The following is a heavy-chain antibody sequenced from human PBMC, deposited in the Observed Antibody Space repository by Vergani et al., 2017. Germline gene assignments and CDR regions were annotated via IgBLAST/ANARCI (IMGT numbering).Heavy chain of an antibody. J-gene: IGHJ6*02. V-gene: IGHV4-59*01. Sequence: QVQLQESGPGLVKPSETLSLTCTVSGGSISSYYWSWIRQPPGKGLEWIGYIYYSGSTNYNPSLKSRVTISVDTSKNQFSLKLSSVTAADTAVYYCARDGYSGYDPDYYGMDVWGQGP. CDR3: ARDGYSGYDPDYYGMDV. D-gene: IGHD5-12*01. CDR1: GGSISSYY. CDR2: IYYSGST.